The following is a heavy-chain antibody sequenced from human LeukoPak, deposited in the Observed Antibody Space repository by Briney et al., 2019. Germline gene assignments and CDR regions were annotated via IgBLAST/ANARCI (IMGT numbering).Heavy chain of an antibody. Sequence: SVKVSCKASGGTFSSYAISWVRQAPGQGLEWMGRIIPIFGTANYAQKFQGRVTIATDESTSTAYMELSSLRSEDTAVYYCARDRQAEGDFDYWGQGTLVTVSS. J-gene: IGHJ4*02. CDR2: IIPIFGTA. V-gene: IGHV1-69*05. CDR1: GGTFSSYA. D-gene: IGHD3-16*01. CDR3: ARDRQAEGDFDY.